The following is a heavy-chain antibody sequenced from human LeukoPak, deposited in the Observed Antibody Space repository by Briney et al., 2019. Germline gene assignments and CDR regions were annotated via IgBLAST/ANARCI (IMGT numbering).Heavy chain of an antibody. CDR3: ARVPSDIVVVVAARGRSDFDY. CDR1: GFTFSSYE. V-gene: IGHV3-48*03. J-gene: IGHJ4*02. D-gene: IGHD2-15*01. CDR2: ISSSGSTI. Sequence: GGSLRLSCAASGFTFSSYEMNWVRQAPGKGLEWVSYISSSGSTISYADSVKGRFTVSRDKAKNSLYLQMNSLRAEDTAVYYCARVPSDIVVVVAARGRSDFDYWGQGTLVTVSP.